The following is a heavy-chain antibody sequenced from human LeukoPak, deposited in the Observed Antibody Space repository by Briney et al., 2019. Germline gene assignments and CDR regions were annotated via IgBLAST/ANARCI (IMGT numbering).Heavy chain of an antibody. CDR1: GFTFSNAW. J-gene: IGHJ6*02. Sequence: GGSLRLSCAASGFTFSNAWMSWVRQAPGKGLEWVAVISYDGSNKYYAESVKGRFTISRDNSKNTLYLQMNSLRAEDTAVFYCAKGMEWELLGYYYYGMDGWGQGTTVTVSS. D-gene: IGHD1-26*01. V-gene: IGHV3-30*18. CDR2: ISYDGSNK. CDR3: AKGMEWELLGYYYYGMDG.